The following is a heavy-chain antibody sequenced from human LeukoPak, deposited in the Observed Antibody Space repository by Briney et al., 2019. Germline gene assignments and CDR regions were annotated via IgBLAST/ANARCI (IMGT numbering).Heavy chain of an antibody. Sequence: GGSLRLSCAISTFTFRSYNMNWVRQAPGKGPELVSSISTTSHYIFYADSMKGRFVVSRDNAKNSLYLQMNSLRAEDTAVYYCARFDYADYLAFDYWGQGTLVTVSS. V-gene: IGHV3-21*01. CDR2: ISTTSHYI. J-gene: IGHJ4*02. D-gene: IGHD4-17*01. CDR1: TFTFRSYN. CDR3: ARFDYADYLAFDY.